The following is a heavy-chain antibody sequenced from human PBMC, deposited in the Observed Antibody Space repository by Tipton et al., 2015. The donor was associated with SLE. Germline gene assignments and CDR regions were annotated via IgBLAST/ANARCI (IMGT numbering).Heavy chain of an antibody. D-gene: IGHD4-17*01. Sequence: SLRLSCAASGFTFSSYAMHWVHQAPGKGLEYVSAISSNGGSTYYANSVKGRFTISRDNSKNTLYLQMGSLRAEDMAVYYCASLDYGDYEYFDLWGRGTLVTVSS. CDR3: ASLDYGDYEYFDL. J-gene: IGHJ2*01. CDR1: GFTFSSYA. V-gene: IGHV3-64*01. CDR2: ISSNGGST.